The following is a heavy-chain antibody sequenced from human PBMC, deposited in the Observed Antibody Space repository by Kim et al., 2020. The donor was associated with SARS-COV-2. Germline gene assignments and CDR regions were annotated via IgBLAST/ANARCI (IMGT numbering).Heavy chain of an antibody. D-gene: IGHD6-6*01. CDR2: INLTGST. CDR3: AIGDIAARLQF. V-gene: IGHV4-34*01. CDR1: GGSFSGSY. Sequence: SETLSLTCAVYGGSFSGSYWTWIRQPPGQGLEWIGEINLTGSTTYNPSLKSRVTISVDTSKNQFSLKLSSVTAADTAVYYCAIGDIAARLQFWGQGTMVTVSS. J-gene: IGHJ3*01.